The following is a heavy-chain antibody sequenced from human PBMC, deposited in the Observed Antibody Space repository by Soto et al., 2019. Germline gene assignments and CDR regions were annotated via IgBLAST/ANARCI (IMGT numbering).Heavy chain of an antibody. CDR2: ISGGGRPI. V-gene: IGHV3-48*02. CDR1: GFTFSTFS. CDR3: ARDLGWAFDS. Sequence: ESGGGSVQPGGSLRLSCAASGFTFSTFSMNWVRQAPGRGLEWISYISGGGRPIAYADSVKGRFTISRDNAKNSLYLQMDSLTDEDTAVYDCARDLGWAFDSWGQGTLVPGAS. J-gene: IGHJ4*02. D-gene: IGHD6-19*01.